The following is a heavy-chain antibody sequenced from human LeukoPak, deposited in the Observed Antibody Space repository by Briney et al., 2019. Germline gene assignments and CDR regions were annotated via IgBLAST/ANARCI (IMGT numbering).Heavy chain of an antibody. D-gene: IGHD5-24*01. Sequence: SETLSLTCAVYGGSFSGYYWSWIRQPPGKGLEWIGEINHSGSTNYSPSLKSRVTISVDTSKNQFSLKLSSVTAADTAVYYCARGGRWLHSGYWGQGTLVTVSS. J-gene: IGHJ4*02. CDR1: GGSFSGYY. V-gene: IGHV4-34*01. CDR2: INHSGST. CDR3: ARGGRWLHSGY.